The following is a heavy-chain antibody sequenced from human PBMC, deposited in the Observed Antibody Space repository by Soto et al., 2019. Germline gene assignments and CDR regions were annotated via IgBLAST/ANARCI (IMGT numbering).Heavy chain of an antibody. J-gene: IGHJ6*02. CDR2: IKSKTDGGTT. CDR1: GFTFSNAW. D-gene: IGHD6-13*01. CDR3: ARDSYSSSWYLAHARGMDV. V-gene: IGHV3-15*07. Sequence: GGSLRLSCVASGFTFSNAWMNWVRQAPGKGLEWVGRIKSKTDGGTTDYAAPVKGRFTISRDDSKNTLYLQMNSLRAEDTAVYYFARDSYSSSWYLAHARGMDVWGQGTTVTVSS.